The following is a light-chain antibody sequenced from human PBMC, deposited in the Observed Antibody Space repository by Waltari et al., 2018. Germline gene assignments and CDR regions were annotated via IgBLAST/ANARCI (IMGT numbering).Light chain of an antibody. V-gene: IGLV3-10*01. J-gene: IGLJ1*01. CDR2: EDT. CDR1: ELPRQY. CDR3: YSSDSTGLRV. Sequence: SYELTQPPSVSVSPGQTARITCPGHELPRQYAYWFKQKSGRAPRLVIYEDTKRPTGIPERFSGSSSGTVATLTITGAQVDDEADYYCYSSDSTGLRVFGGGTTVVVL.